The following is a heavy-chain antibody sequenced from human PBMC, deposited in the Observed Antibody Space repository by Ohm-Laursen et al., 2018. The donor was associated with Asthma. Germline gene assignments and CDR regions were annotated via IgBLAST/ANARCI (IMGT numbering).Heavy chain of an antibody. CDR1: GFSFRDYG. Sequence: SLRLSCTASGFSFRDYGMYWVRQAPGKGLEWVSAISGSGGSTYYADSVKGRFTISRDNSKNTLYLQMNSLRAEDTAVYYCAKVRLGSNSHRRGMDVWGQGTTVTVSS. CDR3: AKVRLGSNSHRRGMDV. V-gene: IGHV3-23*01. D-gene: IGHD4-11*01. CDR2: ISGSGGST. J-gene: IGHJ6*02.